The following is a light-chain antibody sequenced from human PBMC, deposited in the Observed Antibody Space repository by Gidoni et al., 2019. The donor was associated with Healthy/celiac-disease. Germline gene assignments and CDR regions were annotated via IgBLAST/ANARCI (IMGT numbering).Light chain of an antibody. Sequence: QSALTQPASVSGSPGQSPTISCTGTSSDVGGYNYVSWYQQHPGKAPKLMIYEVSNRPSGVSNRFSGSKSGNTASLTISGLQAEDEADYYCSSYTSSSTPVVFGGGTRLTVL. J-gene: IGLJ2*01. CDR1: SSDVGGYNY. CDR3: SSYTSSSTPVV. CDR2: EVS. V-gene: IGLV2-14*01.